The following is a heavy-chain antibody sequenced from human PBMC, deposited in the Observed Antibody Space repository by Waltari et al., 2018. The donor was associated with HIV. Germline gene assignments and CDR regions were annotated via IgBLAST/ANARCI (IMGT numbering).Heavy chain of an antibody. V-gene: IGHV4-59*08. CDR2: IYYSGST. CDR3: ARAAYYDSSGYPAFDY. Sequence: QVQLQESGPGLVKPSETLSLTCTVSGGSISSYYWSWIRQPPGKGLEWIGYIYYSGSTNYNPSLKSRVTISVDTSKNQFSLKLSSVTAADTAVYYCARAAYYDSSGYPAFDYWGQGTLVTVSS. D-gene: IGHD3-22*01. J-gene: IGHJ4*02. CDR1: GGSISSYY.